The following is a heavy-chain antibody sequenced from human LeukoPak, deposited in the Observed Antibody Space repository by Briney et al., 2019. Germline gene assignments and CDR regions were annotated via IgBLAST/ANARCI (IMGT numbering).Heavy chain of an antibody. V-gene: IGHV3-23*01. J-gene: IGHJ3*02. CDR2: ITVSSGTR. Sequence: GGSLRLSCTASGFNFNTYAMTWVRQAPGRGLEWVSSITVSSGTRNYADSMKGRFTISRDNSKNTLYLQVNSLRVEDTAIYYCAKDPNGDYIGAFDSWGQGTLVTVSS. CDR1: GFNFNTYA. CDR3: AKDPNGDYIGAFDS. D-gene: IGHD2-8*01.